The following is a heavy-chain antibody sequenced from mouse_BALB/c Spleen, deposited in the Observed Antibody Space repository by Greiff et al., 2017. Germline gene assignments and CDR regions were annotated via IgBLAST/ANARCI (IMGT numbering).Heavy chain of an antibody. D-gene: IGHD1-1*01. J-gene: IGHJ3*01. CDR1: GFTFSDYY. V-gene: IGHV5-4*02. Sequence: EVKLMESGGGLVKPGGSLKLSCAASGFTFSDYYMYWVRQTPEKRLEWVATISDGGSYTYYPDSVKGRFTISRDNAKNNLYLQMSSLKSEDTAMYYCARDRELRAWFAYWGQGTLVTVSA. CDR3: ARDRELRAWFAY. CDR2: ISDGGSYT.